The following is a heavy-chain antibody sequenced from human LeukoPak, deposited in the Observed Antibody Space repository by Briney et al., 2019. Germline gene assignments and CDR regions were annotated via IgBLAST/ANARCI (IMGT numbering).Heavy chain of an antibody. Sequence: PSETLSLTCTVSGDFISSSSHYWGWIRQPPGKGLEWIGDIYYTGKTYYNPSLKSRVFISIDTSKNYFSLNLNFVTAADTAVYYCARRRYYDSTGYFEWGRGSLVTVSS. V-gene: IGHV4-39*02. CDR1: GDFISSSSHY. J-gene: IGHJ1*01. CDR2: IYYTGKT. D-gene: IGHD3-22*01. CDR3: ARRRYYDSTGYFE.